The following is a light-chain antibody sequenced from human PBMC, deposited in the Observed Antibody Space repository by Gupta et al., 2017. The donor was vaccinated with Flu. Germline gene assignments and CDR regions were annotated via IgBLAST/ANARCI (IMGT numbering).Light chain of an antibody. CDR1: SSDVGRYNF. CDR2: EVS. CDR3: SSYTSNNTVL. Sequence: QSALPPPASSSGSPGQSITISCTGASSDVGRYNFVSWYQQHPGKAPKVMIYEVSNRPSGVSNRFSGSKSGNTASLTISGLQAEDEGDYYCSSYTSNNTVLFGGGTKLTVL. V-gene: IGLV2-14*01. J-gene: IGLJ2*01.